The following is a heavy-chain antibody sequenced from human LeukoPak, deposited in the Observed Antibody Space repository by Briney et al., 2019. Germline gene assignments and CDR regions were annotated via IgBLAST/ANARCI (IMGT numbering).Heavy chain of an antibody. J-gene: IGHJ5*01. V-gene: IGHV3-23*01. D-gene: IGHD2-15*01. Sequence: GRSLRLSCAASGFTFSNYAMSWVRQPPRKGLECVSFVTGSGDTTYHTGSVNGRFTNSRDNSKNTLYLQMNSLRAEDTAVYYCARGTLEHCSGASCYPLDSWGQGTLVTVSS. CDR1: GFTFSNYA. CDR3: ARGTLEHCSGASCYPLDS. CDR2: VTGSGDTT.